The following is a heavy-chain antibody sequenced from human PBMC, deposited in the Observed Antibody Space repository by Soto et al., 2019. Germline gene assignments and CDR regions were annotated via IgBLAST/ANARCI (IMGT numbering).Heavy chain of an antibody. CDR3: VKDKHWGFPDY. Sequence: GALRLSCAASGFTFSSYAMSWVRQAPGKGLEWVSAISGSGGSTYYADSVKGRFTLSRDNSKNTLYLHMNSLRAEDTAVYYFVKDKHWGFPDYWGQGTLVTISS. J-gene: IGHJ4*02. CDR2: ISGSGGST. D-gene: IGHD7-27*01. V-gene: IGHV3-23*01. CDR1: GFTFSSYA.